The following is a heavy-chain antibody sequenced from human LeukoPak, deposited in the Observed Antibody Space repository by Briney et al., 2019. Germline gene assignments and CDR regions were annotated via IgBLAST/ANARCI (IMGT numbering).Heavy chain of an antibody. D-gene: IGHD5-18*01. Sequence: GGSLRLSCAASGFTFSSYAMSWVRQAPGKGLEWVSVIYSGGSTYYADSVKGRFTISRDNSKNTLYLQMNSLRAEDTAVYYCARLTPRGYSYGYFDYWGQETLVTVSS. V-gene: IGHV3-66*04. CDR2: IYSGGST. CDR3: ARLTPRGYSYGYFDY. J-gene: IGHJ4*02. CDR1: GFTFSSYA.